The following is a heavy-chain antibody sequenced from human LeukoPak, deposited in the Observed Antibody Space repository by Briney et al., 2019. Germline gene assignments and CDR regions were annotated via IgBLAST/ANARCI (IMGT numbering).Heavy chain of an antibody. CDR2: ISHSGYS. CDR3: ARGFCTHEICQVFTN. CDR1: GGAVNIYY. J-gene: IGHJ4*02. Sequence: PSETLSLTCTVSGGAVNIYYWSWIRQTPGKGLEWIGYISHSGYSDYAPSLKSRVTMSLDTSKNQFSLKLGSVTAADTALYYCARGFCTHEICQVFTNWGQGTLVTVSS. D-gene: IGHD2-8*01. V-gene: IGHV4-59*02.